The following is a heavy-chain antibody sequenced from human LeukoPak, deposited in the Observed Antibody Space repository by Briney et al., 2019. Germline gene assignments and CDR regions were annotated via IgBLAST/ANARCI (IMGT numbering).Heavy chain of an antibody. Sequence: GGSLRLSCAASGFTFSSYGMHWVRQAPGKGLEWVAVIWYDGSNKYYADSVKGRFTISRDNSKNTLYLQMNSLRAEDTAVYYCAREVVNSLPIAAAGTFDYWGQGTLVTVSS. J-gene: IGHJ4*02. V-gene: IGHV3-33*01. CDR3: AREVVNSLPIAAAGTFDY. D-gene: IGHD6-13*01. CDR2: IWYDGSNK. CDR1: GFTFSSYG.